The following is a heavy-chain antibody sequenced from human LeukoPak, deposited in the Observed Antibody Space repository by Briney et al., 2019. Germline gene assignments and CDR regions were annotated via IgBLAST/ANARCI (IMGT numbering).Heavy chain of an antibody. CDR2: INPNSGGT. D-gene: IGHD5-12*01. V-gene: IGHV1-2*02. Sequence: ASVKVSCKASGYTFTGYYMHWVRQAPGQGLEWMGWINPNSGGTNYAQKFQGRVTMTRDTSISTAYMELSRLRSDDTAVYYCSRDPRTFSGSDSEGYYWGEGNLVTVSS. CDR1: GYTFTGYY. CDR3: SRDPRTFSGSDSEGYY. J-gene: IGHJ4*02.